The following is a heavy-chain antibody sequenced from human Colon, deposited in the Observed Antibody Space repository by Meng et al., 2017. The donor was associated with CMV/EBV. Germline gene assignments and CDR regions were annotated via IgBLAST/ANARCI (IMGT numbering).Heavy chain of an antibody. Sequence: SETLSLTCTVSGDSIRGHYWSWIRQPPGKGLEWMGYVYYSGSATYSPSLRSRVSISVDTSKNQFSLNLRSMTAADTAMYFCARGLGHASNNSHDYWGQGTLVTVSS. CDR3: ARGLGHASNNSHDY. V-gene: IGHV4-59*11. CDR2: VYYSGSA. D-gene: IGHD1-1*01. J-gene: IGHJ4*02. CDR1: GDSIRGHY.